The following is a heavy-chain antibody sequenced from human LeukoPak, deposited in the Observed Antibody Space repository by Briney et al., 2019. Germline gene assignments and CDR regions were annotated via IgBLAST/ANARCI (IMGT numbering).Heavy chain of an antibody. D-gene: IGHD3-10*01. V-gene: IGHV3-7*01. CDR3: ARESGITMLRGAHTP. CDR2: IKQDGSEK. J-gene: IGHJ5*02. CDR1: GFTFSSYW. Sequence: GGSLRLTCAASGFTFSSYWMNWVRQAPGKGLEWVANIKQDGSEKYYVDSVKGRFTISRDNAKNSLYLQMNSLRAEDTAVYYCARESGITMLRGAHTPWGQGILVTVSS.